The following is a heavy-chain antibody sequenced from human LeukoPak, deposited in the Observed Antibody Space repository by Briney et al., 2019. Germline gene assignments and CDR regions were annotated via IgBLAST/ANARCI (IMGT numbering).Heavy chain of an antibody. CDR1: GDSVSSNSAS. Sequence: SQTLSLTCAISGDSVSSNSASWNWIRQSPSRGLEWLGRTYYRSKWYNDYAVSVKSRVTVNPDTSKNQFSLQLNSVTPEDTAVYYCARDGLWDPSYYFDYWGQGTLVTVSS. J-gene: IGHJ4*02. V-gene: IGHV6-1*01. D-gene: IGHD1-26*01. CDR2: TYYRSKWYN. CDR3: ARDGLWDPSYYFDY.